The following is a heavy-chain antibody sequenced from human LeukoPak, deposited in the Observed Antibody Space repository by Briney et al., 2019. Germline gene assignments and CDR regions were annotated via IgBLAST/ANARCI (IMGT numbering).Heavy chain of an antibody. J-gene: IGHJ4*02. CDR1: GGSISSYY. Sequence: SETLSLTCTVSGGSISSYYWSWIRQPPGKGLEWIGYIYYSGSTNYNPSLKSRVTISVDTSRNQFSLKLSSVTAADTAVYYCARARGDYDFWSGYYGFDYWGQGTLVTVSS. CDR3: ARARGDYDFWSGYYGFDY. D-gene: IGHD3-3*01. CDR2: IYYSGST. V-gene: IGHV4-59*01.